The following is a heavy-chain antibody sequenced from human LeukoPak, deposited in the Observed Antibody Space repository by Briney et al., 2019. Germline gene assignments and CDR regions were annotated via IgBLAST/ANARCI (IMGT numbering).Heavy chain of an antibody. V-gene: IGHV3-20*04. Sequence: PGGSLRLSCAASGFTFDDYGMSWVRQAPGKGLEWVSGINWNGGSTGYADSVKGRFTISRDNAKNSLYLQMNSLRAEDTALYYCASSDYYDSSGYYRPPEHFQHWGQGTLVTVSS. J-gene: IGHJ1*01. CDR2: INWNGGST. CDR1: GFTFDDYG. CDR3: ASSDYYDSSGYYRPPEHFQH. D-gene: IGHD3-22*01.